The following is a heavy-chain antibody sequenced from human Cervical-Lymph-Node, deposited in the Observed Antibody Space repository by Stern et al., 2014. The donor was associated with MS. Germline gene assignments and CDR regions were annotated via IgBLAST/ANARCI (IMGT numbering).Heavy chain of an antibody. V-gene: IGHV3-30*10. CDR1: GFTFSTYA. D-gene: IGHD3-10*01. CDR2: VSYDGTQR. Sequence: VQLGQSGGGVVQTGRALRLSCVVSGFTFSTYAMHWVRQAPGKGIEWVAFVSYDGTQRNSTDSVKARFTISRDNSKNTLYLHMNSLRDEDTAVYFCARGGRGVGLEYWGQGALVTVSS. J-gene: IGHJ4*02. CDR3: ARGGRGVGLEY.